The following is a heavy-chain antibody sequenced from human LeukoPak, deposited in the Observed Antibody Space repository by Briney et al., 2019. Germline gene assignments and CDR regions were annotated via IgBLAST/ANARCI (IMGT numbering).Heavy chain of an antibody. V-gene: IGHV3-21*01. CDR3: ARVAAGYSVNYFDY. D-gene: IGHD4-23*01. CDR1: GFTFSSYS. CDR2: ISSSSSYI. J-gene: IGHJ4*02. Sequence: GGSLRLSCAASGFTFSSYSLNWVRQAPGKGLEWVSSISSSSSYIYYADSVKGRFTISRDNAKNSLYLQMNSLRDEDTAVYYCARVAAGYSVNYFDYWGQGTLVTVSS.